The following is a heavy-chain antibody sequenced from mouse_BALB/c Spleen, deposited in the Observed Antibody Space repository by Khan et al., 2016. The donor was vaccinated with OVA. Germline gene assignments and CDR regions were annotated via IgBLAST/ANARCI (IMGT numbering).Heavy chain of an antibody. CDR3: SRVGSSYGTTFVY. CDR2: INPSTGYT. D-gene: IGHD1-1*01. CDR1: GYTFANYW. Sequence: QVRLQQSGAELAKPGASVKMSCKASGYTFANYWMHWVKQRPGQGLDWIGYINPSTGYTDYNQKFKDKATLTADKSSSTAYMQLSSLTSEDSAVYYCSRVGSSYGTTFVYWGQGTTLTVSS. J-gene: IGHJ2*01. V-gene: IGHV1-7*01.